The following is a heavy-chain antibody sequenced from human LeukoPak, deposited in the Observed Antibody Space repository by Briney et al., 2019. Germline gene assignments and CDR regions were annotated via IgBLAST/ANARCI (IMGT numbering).Heavy chain of an antibody. CDR2: ISSSSSYI. D-gene: IGHD2-8*02. CDR1: GFTFSSYS. J-gene: IGHJ6*03. V-gene: IGHV3-21*01. CDR3: ASLPRGLTGGYMDV. Sequence: GGSPRLSCAASGFTFSSYSMNWVRQAPGKGLEWVSSISSSSSYIYYADSVKGRFTISRDNAKNSLYLQMNSLRAEDTAVYYCASLPRGLTGGYMDVWGKGTTVTVSS.